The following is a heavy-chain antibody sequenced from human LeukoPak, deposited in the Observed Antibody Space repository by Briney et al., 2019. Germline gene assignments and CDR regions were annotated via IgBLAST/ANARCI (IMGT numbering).Heavy chain of an antibody. D-gene: IGHD6-19*01. CDR2: IYYSGST. Sequence: SETLSLTCTVSGGSISSSSHYWGWIRQPPGQGLEWIGTIYYSGSTYYNPSLKSRVTISVDTSKNQFSLKLSSVTAADTAVYYCARYVLSVAGTSLWGQGTLVTVSS. CDR3: ARYVLSVAGTSL. J-gene: IGHJ4*02. V-gene: IGHV4-39*01. CDR1: GGSISSSSHY.